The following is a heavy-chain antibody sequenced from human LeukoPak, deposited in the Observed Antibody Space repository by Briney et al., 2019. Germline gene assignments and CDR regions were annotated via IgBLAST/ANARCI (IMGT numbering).Heavy chain of an antibody. Sequence: PSETLSLTCAVDGETFGGYYWSWIRQPPGKGLEWIGYIYYSGSTNYNPSLKSRVTISVDTSKNQFSLKLSSVTAADTAVYYCARVRAPFLSISSGYYFDYWGQGTLVTVSS. V-gene: IGHV4-59*01. CDR1: GETFGGYY. D-gene: IGHD3-22*01. CDR3: ARVRAPFLSISSGYYFDY. CDR2: IYYSGST. J-gene: IGHJ4*02.